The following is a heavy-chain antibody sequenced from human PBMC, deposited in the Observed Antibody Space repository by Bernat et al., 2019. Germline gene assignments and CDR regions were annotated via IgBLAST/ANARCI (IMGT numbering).Heavy chain of an antibody. CDR1: GFTFSSYA. Sequence: QVQLVESGGGVVQPGRSLRLSCAASGFTFSSYAMHWVRQAPGKGLEGVAVISYDGSNKYYADSVKGRFTISRDHSKNTLYLQMNSLRAEDTAVYYCARDPLKLVYSYGYGVLDYWGQGTLVTVSS. D-gene: IGHD5-18*01. J-gene: IGHJ4*02. CDR3: ARDPLKLVYSYGYGVLDY. V-gene: IGHV3-30-3*01. CDR2: ISYDGSNK.